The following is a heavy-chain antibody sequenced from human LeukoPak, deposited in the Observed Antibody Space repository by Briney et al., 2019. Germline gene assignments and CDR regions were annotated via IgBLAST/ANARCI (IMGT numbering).Heavy chain of an antibody. CDR2: TTSGSGDV. Sequence: GGSLRVSCAASGFTSSGYSLNWVRQAPGKGLEWVASTTSGSGDVYYADSVKGRFAVSRDNTRNSLHLHTNSLRVEDTAVYYCARSQRGFSYGKIGYWGQGTVVTVSP. V-gene: IGHV3-21*01. D-gene: IGHD5-18*01. J-gene: IGHJ4*02. CDR1: GFTSSGYS. CDR3: ARSQRGFSYGKIGY.